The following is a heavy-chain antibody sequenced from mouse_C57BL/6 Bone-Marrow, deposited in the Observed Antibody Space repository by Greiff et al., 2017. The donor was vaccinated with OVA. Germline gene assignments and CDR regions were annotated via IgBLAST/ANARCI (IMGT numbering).Heavy chain of an antibody. Sequence: QVHVKQPGAELVRPGTSVKLSCKASGYTFTSYWMHWVKQRPGQGLEWIGVIDPSDSYTNYNQKFKGKATLTVDTSSSTAYMQLSSLTSEDSAVYYCARSITTVVVSDYWGQGTTLTVSS. CDR2: IDPSDSYT. D-gene: IGHD1-1*01. V-gene: IGHV1-59*01. CDR1: GYTFTSYW. J-gene: IGHJ2*01. CDR3: ARSITTVVVSDY.